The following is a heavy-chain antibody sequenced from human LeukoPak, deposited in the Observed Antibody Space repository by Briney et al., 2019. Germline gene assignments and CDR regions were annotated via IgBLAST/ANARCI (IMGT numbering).Heavy chain of an antibody. J-gene: IGHJ4*02. CDR2: IKQDGSEK. CDR1: GFTFSMYW. Sequence: PGGSLRLSCAASGFTFSMYWMSWVRQAPGKGLEWVANIKQDGSEKYYVDSVKGRFTISRDNAKNSLYLQMNSLRAEDTAVYYCAKSESCSSTSCYTLWGFDYWGQGTLVTVSS. V-gene: IGHV3-7*01. CDR3: AKSESCSSTSCYTLWGFDY. D-gene: IGHD2-2*02.